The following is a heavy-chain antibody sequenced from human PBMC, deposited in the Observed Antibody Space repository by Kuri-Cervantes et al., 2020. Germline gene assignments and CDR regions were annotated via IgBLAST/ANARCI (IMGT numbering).Heavy chain of an antibody. Sequence: AGSLRLSCAASGFTFSDYYMSWIRQAPGKGLEWVSYISSSGSTIYYADSVKGRFTISRDNAKNSLYLQMNSLRAEDTAVYYCARITYYYDSSGYYSGGGYYYYGMDVWGQGTTVTVSS. V-gene: IGHV3-11*01. CDR2: ISSSGSTI. D-gene: IGHD3-22*01. CDR3: ARITYYYDSSGYYSGGGYYYYGMDV. J-gene: IGHJ6*02. CDR1: GFTFSDYY.